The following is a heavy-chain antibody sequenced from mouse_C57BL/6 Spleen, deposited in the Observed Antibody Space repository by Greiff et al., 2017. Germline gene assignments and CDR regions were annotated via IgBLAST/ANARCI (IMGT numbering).Heavy chain of an antibody. CDR2: INPNNGGT. CDR3: ARGGFDY. CDR1: GYTFTDYN. V-gene: IGHV1-18*01. Sequence: EVQLQQSGPELVKPGASVKISCKASGYTFTDYNMDWVKQSHGKSLEWIGDINPNNGGTIDNQKFKGKATLTVDKSSSTAYMELRSLTSEDTAVYYCARGGFDYWGRGTTLTVSS. J-gene: IGHJ2*01.